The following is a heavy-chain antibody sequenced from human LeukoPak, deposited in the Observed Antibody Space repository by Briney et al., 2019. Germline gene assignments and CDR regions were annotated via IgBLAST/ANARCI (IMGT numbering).Heavy chain of an antibody. Sequence: GASVKVSCKASGYSFITHGITWVRQAPGQGLQWVGWISTYTGNAHYAQRLQDRVTLSKDTATTTAYLEVRNLRSDDTAVYYCARGLAVLGVVFTSYMDVWGKGTPVIVSS. CDR1: GYSFITHG. CDR2: ISTYTGNA. V-gene: IGHV1-18*01. J-gene: IGHJ6*03. CDR3: ARGLAVLGVVFTSYMDV. D-gene: IGHD3-3*01.